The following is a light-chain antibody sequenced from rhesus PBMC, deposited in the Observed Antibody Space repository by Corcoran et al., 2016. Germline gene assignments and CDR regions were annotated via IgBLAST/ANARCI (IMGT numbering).Light chain of an antibody. CDR2: GAT. J-gene: IGKJ1*01. CDR1: QSVSSS. V-gene: IGKV3-24*01. CDR3: LQYSNWWT. Sequence: EIVMTQSPATLSLSPGERATLFCRASQSVSSSLAWYKQKPGQTPRHLIYGATNRASAIPDRVSGSGSGTDFTLTISSLEPEDVAVYYCLQYSNWWTFGQGTKVEIK.